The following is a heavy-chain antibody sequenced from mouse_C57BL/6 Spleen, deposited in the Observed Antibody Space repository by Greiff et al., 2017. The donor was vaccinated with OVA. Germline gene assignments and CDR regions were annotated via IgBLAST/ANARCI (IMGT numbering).Heavy chain of an antibody. J-gene: IGHJ2*01. CDR3: AREGIYYDYDWYYFDY. CDR2: IYPSDSET. D-gene: IGHD2-4*01. CDR1: GYTFTSYW. Sequence: VQLQQPGAELVRPGSSVKLSCKASGYTFTSYWMDWVKQRPGQGLEWIGNIYPSDSETHYNQKFKDKATLTVDKSSSTAYMQLSSLTSEDSAVYYCAREGIYYDYDWYYFDYWGQGTTLTVSS. V-gene: IGHV1-61*01.